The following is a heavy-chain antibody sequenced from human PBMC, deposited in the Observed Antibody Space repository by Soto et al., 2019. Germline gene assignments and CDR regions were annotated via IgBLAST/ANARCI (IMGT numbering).Heavy chain of an antibody. CDR2: ISAYNGHT. D-gene: IGHD3-9*01. J-gene: IGHJ6*02. V-gene: IGHV1-18*01. Sequence: QVQLVQSGAEVKKPGASVKVSCKASGYHLTSYGISWVRQAPGQGLEWMGWISAYNGHTNYAQKFQGRGTLTTDTSTSTAYMELRSLRSDDTAVYYCATTTGYSYYYYGMGVWGQGTTVTVSS. CDR3: ATTTGYSYYYYGMGV. CDR1: GYHLTSYG.